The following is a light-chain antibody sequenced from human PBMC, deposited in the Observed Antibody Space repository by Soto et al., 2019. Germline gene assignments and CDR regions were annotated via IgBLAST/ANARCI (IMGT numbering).Light chain of an antibody. CDR1: SSDIGAYNY. V-gene: IGLV2-14*01. CDR3: SSYSSTSTLYV. J-gene: IGLJ1*01. Sequence: QSALTQPASVSGSPGQSITISCAGTSSDIGAYNYVSWYQQHPGKAPKLMIYEVTNRPSGVSNRFSGSKSGNTASLTISGLQAEDEADSYCSSYSSTSTLYVFGTGTKVTVL. CDR2: EVT.